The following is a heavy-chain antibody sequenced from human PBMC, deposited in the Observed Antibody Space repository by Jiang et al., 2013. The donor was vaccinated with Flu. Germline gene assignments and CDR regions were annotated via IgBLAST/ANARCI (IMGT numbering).Heavy chain of an antibody. D-gene: IGHD6-6*01. J-gene: IGHJ4*02. CDR2: ISYDGSNK. V-gene: IGHV3-30-3*01. Sequence: VQLVESGGGVVQPGRSLRLSCAASGFTFSSYAMHWVRQAPGKGLEWVAVISYDGSNKYYADSVKGRFTISRDNSKNTLYLQMNSLRAEDTAVYYCARDSIAALDYWGQGTLVTVSS. CDR3: ARDSIAALDY. CDR1: GFTFSSYA.